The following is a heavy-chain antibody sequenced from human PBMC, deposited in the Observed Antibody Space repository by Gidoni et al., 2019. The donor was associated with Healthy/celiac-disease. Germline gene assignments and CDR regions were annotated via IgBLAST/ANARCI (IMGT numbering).Heavy chain of an antibody. CDR1: GFTFSSHG. CDR2: ISYDGSNK. D-gene: IGHD5-12*01. CDR3: AKGGKRWLQFYYYYGMDV. Sequence: QVQLVESGGGVVQTGRSLRLSCAASGFTFSSHGMHWVRQAPGKGLEWVAVISYDGSNKYYADSVKGRFTISRDNSKNTLYLQMNSLRAEDTAVYYCAKGGKRWLQFYYYYGMDVWGQGTTVTVSS. V-gene: IGHV3-30*18. J-gene: IGHJ6*02.